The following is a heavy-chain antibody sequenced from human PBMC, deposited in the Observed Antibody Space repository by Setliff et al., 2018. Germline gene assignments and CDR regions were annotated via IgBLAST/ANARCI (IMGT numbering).Heavy chain of an antibody. CDR1: GDSISSTYH. CDR2: IYHSGNT. D-gene: IGHD3-22*01. V-gene: IGHV4-38-2*02. CDR3: ARGRLHYYDSSGYSY. J-gene: IGHJ4*02. Sequence: ETLSLTCTVSGDSISSTYHWGWIRQSPGKGLEWIGTIYHSGNTYYNPSLNSRLTISVDTSKNQFSLKLSSVTAADTAVYYCARGRLHYYDSSGYSYWGQGTLVTVSS.